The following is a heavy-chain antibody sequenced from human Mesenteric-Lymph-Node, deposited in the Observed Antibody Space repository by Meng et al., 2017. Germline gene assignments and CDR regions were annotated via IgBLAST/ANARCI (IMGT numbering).Heavy chain of an antibody. V-gene: IGHV1-8*01. Sequence: VQRVRAGAEVKKPGASVKVSCKASGYTFTSYDINWVRQGTGQGLEWMGWMNPNRGTTGYAQKFQGRVTMTRNISKSTAYMDLSSLRSEDTAVYYCARRGSLTYYFDYWGQGTLVTVSS. CDR2: MNPNRGTT. CDR3: ARRGSLTYYFDY. D-gene: IGHD6-19*01. J-gene: IGHJ4*02. CDR1: GYTFTSYD.